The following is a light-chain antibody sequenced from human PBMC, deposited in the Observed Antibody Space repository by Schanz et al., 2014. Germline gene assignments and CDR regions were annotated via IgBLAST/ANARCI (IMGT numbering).Light chain of an antibody. CDR1: QSVLYTSNNKNF. Sequence: DIVMTHSPDSLAVSLGERATINCKSSQSVLYTSNNKNFLAWYQHKPGQPPKLLIYWASARESGVPDRFSGSGSGTDFTLTISSLQAEDVAVYYCQQYYSIPLTFGGGTKVEIK. CDR2: WAS. J-gene: IGKJ4*01. CDR3: QQYYSIPLT. V-gene: IGKV4-1*01.